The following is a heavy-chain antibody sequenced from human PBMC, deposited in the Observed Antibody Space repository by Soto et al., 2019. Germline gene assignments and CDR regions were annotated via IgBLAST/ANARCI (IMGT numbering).Heavy chain of an antibody. J-gene: IGHJ6*02. CDR3: ARSAGAQDYYYYYGMDV. CDR1: GYSISSGYY. CDR2: IYHSGST. D-gene: IGHD3-10*01. Sequence: XETLSLTCAVSGYSISSGYYWCCIRQPPGKGLEWIGSIYHSGSTYYNPPLKSRVTISVDTSKNQFSLKLSSVTAADTAVYYCARSAGAQDYYYYYGMDVWGQGTTVTVSS. V-gene: IGHV4-38-2*01.